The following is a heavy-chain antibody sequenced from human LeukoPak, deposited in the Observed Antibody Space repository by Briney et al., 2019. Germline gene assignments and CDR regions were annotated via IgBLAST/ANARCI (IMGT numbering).Heavy chain of an antibody. D-gene: IGHD3-9*01. J-gene: IGHJ4*02. CDR2: IVVGSGNT. CDR3: AKTPYYDILTGYSFDY. Sequence: SVKVSCKASGFTFTSSAVQWVRQARGQRLEWIGWIVVGSGNTNYAQKFQERVTITRDMSTSTAYMELSSLRSEDTAVYYCAKTPYYDILTGYSFDYWGQGTLVTVSS. V-gene: IGHV1-58*01. CDR1: GFTFTSSA.